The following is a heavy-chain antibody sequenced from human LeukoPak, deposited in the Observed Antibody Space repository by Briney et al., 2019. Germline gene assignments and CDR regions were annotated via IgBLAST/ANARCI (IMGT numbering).Heavy chain of an antibody. Sequence: SGTLSLTCAVSGGSSSSSNWWSWVRQPPGKGLEWIGEIYHSGSTNYNPSLKSRVTISVDKSKNQFSLKLSSVTAADTAVYYCARLDPLSGSYADYWGQGTLVTVSS. V-gene: IGHV4-4*02. CDR3: ARLDPLSGSYADY. J-gene: IGHJ4*02. D-gene: IGHD3-10*01. CDR1: GGSSSSSNW. CDR2: IYHSGST.